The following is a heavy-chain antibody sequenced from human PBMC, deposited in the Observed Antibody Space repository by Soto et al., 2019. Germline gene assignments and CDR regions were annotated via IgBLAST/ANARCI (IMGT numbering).Heavy chain of an antibody. CDR2: ISSSSSYI. Sequence: GGSLRLSCAASGFTFSSYSMNWVRQAPGKGLEWVSSISSSSSYIYYADSVKGRFTISRDNAKNSLYLQMNSLRAEDTAVYYCARDSDIVVVPAAISYGMDVWGQGTTVTVSS. V-gene: IGHV3-21*01. D-gene: IGHD2-2*01. CDR3: ARDSDIVVVPAAISYGMDV. J-gene: IGHJ6*02. CDR1: GFTFSSYS.